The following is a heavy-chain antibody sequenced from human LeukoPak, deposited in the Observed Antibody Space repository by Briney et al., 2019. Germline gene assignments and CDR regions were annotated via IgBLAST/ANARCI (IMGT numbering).Heavy chain of an antibody. J-gene: IGHJ3*02. CDR3: AIRQLWARGAFDI. V-gene: IGHV5-51*01. Sequence: GESLKISCKGSGYSFTSYWIGWVRQMPGKGLECMGIIYPGDSDTRYSPPFQGQVTISADKSISTAYLQWSSLKASDTAMYYCAIRQLWARGAFDIWGQGTMVTVSS. CDR1: GYSFTSYW. D-gene: IGHD5-18*01. CDR2: IYPGDSDT.